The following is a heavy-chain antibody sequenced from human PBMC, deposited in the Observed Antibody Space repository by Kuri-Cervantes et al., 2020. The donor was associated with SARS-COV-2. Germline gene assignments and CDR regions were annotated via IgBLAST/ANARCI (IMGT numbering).Heavy chain of an antibody. Sequence: GESLKISCAVSGFASSNSAMSWVRQAPGKGLEWVSSISLNGGSQYYADSVKGRFTISRDNSKNTLYLQMSSLRAEDTAVYYCYTLIGVSATAYDDYWGRGTLVTVSS. D-gene: IGHD2-21*02. V-gene: IGHV3-23*01. CDR2: ISLNGGSQ. CDR1: GFASSNSA. J-gene: IGHJ4*02. CDR3: YTLIGVSATAYDDY.